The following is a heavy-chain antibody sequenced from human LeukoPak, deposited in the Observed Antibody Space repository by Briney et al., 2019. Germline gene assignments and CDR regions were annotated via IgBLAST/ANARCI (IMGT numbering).Heavy chain of an antibody. CDR2: ISSSSSYI. D-gene: IGHD4-17*01. J-gene: IGHJ4*02. Sequence: GGSLRLSCAASGFTFSSYALSWVRQAPGKGLEWVSSISSSSSYIYYADSVKGRFTISRDNAKNSLYLQMNSLRAEDTAVYYCARVPTTVTTAPDYWGQGTLVTVSS. V-gene: IGHV3-21*01. CDR1: GFTFSSYA. CDR3: ARVPTTVTTAPDY.